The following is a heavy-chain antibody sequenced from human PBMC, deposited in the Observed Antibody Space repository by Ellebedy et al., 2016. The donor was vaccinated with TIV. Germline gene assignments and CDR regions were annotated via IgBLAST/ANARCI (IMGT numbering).Heavy chain of an antibody. Sequence: ASVKVSXXASGYTFTSYYMHWVRQAPGQGLEWMGWINPNSGGTNYAQKFQGWVTMTRDTSISTAYMELSRLRSDDTAVYYCAREGSSGVDYWGQGTLVTVSS. CDR1: GYTFTSYY. CDR2: INPNSGGT. V-gene: IGHV1-2*04. CDR3: AREGSSGVDY. D-gene: IGHD3-22*01. J-gene: IGHJ4*02.